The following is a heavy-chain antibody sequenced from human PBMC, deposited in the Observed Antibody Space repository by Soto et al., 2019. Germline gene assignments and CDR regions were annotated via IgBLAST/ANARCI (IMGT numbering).Heavy chain of an antibody. CDR1: GFTFSSYS. Sequence: QVQLVESGGGVVQPGRSLRLSCAASGFTFSSYSMHWVRQAPGKGLEWVAVISNDGGNKHHADSVKGRFTTSRDNSKNTLYLQMDSLRAEDTAVYYCARDKGRDYGGNNWFDSWGQGTLVTVSS. D-gene: IGHD4-17*01. V-gene: IGHV3-30*04. CDR3: ARDKGRDYGGNNWFDS. J-gene: IGHJ5*01. CDR2: ISNDGGNK.